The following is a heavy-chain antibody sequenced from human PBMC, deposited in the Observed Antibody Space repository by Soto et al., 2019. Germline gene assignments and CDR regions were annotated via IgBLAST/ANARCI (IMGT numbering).Heavy chain of an antibody. CDR3: IAAKAYYNSLGHLLEYFLH. V-gene: IGHV3-15*07. CDR1: GVTFRTAW. D-gene: IGHD3-10*01. Sequence: EVQVVESGGGLVKPGGSLRVSCEVAGVTFRTAWMNWVRQAPGKGLEWVGHVRSKSNGGTTDYAPPVRGRVSISRDHXKNTAYLQMNRLTSGATAVYYWIAAKAYYNSLGHLLEYFLHWGQGTLVTVSS. CDR2: VRSKSNGGTT. J-gene: IGHJ1*01.